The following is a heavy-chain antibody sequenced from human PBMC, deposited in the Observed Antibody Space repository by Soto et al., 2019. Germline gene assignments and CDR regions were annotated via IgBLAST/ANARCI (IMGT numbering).Heavy chain of an antibody. CDR3: ARRSNRIDP. CDR1: GGSISSYY. J-gene: IGHJ5*02. Sequence: QVQLQESGPGLVKPSETLSLTCTVSGGSISSYYWSWIRQPPGKGLEWIGYIYYSGSTNYNPSLKRRVTISVDTSKNQFSLKLSSVTAADTAVYYCARRSNRIDPWGQGTLVTVSS. V-gene: IGHV4-59*01. CDR2: IYYSGST.